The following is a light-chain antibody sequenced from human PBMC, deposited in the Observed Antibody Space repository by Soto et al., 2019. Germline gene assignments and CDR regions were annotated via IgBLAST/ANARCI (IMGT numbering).Light chain of an antibody. CDR1: SSDVGGYNY. CDR3: SSYTSSSTVI. V-gene: IGLV2-14*01. CDR2: DVR. Sequence: QSALTQPASVSGSPGQSITISCTGTSSDVGGYNYISWYQQHPGKAPKFIIYDVRNRPSGVSNRFSGSRSGNTASLTISGRQAEDEADYYCSSYTSSSTVIFGGGTKLTVL. J-gene: IGLJ2*01.